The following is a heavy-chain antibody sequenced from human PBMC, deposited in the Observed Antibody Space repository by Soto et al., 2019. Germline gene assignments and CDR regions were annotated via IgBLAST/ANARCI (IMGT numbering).Heavy chain of an antibody. D-gene: IGHD6-13*01. CDR1: GGTFSSYT. V-gene: IGHV1-3*01. J-gene: IGHJ1*01. CDR2: INAGHGNT. CDR3: ARSRLEYSSSRTTQYFQH. Sequence: XSVKVSCKASGGTFSSYTISWVRQAPGQGLEWMGRINAGHGNTKYSQKFQGRVTITRDTSASTAYMELSSLRSEDTAVYYCARSRLEYSSSRTTQYFQHWGQGTLVTVSS.